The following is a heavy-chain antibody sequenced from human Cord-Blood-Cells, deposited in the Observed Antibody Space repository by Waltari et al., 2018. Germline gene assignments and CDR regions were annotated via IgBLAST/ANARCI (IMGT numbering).Heavy chain of an antibody. V-gene: IGHV4-61*01. J-gene: IGHJ4*02. CDR2: IYYSGST. CDR3: AVLPRGSGRRFYY. D-gene: IGHD3-10*01. Sequence: QVQLQESGPGLVQPSETLSLTCTVSGGSVSSGSYYWSWIRQPPGKGLEWIGYIYYSGSTHYNPTLQRRVTISVDTSKHQFSLELSSVTAADTAVYDCAVLPRGSGRRFYYWGQGTLVTVSS. CDR1: GGSVSSGSYY.